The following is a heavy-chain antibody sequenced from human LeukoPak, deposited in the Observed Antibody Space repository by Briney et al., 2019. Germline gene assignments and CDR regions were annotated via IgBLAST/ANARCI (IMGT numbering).Heavy chain of an antibody. Sequence: SETLSLTCTVSGGSISSYYWSWIRQPAGKGLEWIGRIYTSGGTNYNPSLKSRVTMSVDTSKNQFSLKLSSVTAADTAVYYCARVRFLEWFDYYYMDVWGKGTTVTVSS. J-gene: IGHJ6*03. CDR3: ARVRFLEWFDYYYMDV. V-gene: IGHV4-4*07. CDR1: GGSISSYY. CDR2: IYTSGGT. D-gene: IGHD3-3*01.